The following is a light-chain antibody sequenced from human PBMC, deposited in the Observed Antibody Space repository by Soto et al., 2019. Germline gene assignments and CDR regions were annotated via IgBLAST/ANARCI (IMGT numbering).Light chain of an antibody. CDR1: QRVLYSSNNKNY. CDR2: WAS. CDR3: QQYYTSPIT. J-gene: IGKJ5*01. V-gene: IGKV4-1*01. Sequence: DIVMTQSPDSLAVSLGERATINCKSTQRVLYSSNNKNYLAWYQQKVGQPPKLLIYWASTRESGVPDRFSGSGSGTDFTLTISSLRAEDVAVYYCQQYYTSPITFGQGTRLEIK.